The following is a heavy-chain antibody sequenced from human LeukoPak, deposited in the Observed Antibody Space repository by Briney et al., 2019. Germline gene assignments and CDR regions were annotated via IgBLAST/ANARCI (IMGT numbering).Heavy chain of an antibody. V-gene: IGHV3-66*01. D-gene: IGHD6-13*01. CDR1: GFTLSNAW. CDR3: AKDYTPSSSWYYSYYYYGMDV. Sequence: GGSLRLSCAASGFTLSNAWMSWLRDAPGKGLEWVSLISSAGNTYYADSVKGRFTISRDNSKNTLYLQMNSLRAEDTAAYYCAKDYTPSSSWYYSYYYYGMDVWGQGTTVTVSS. CDR2: ISSAGNT. J-gene: IGHJ6*02.